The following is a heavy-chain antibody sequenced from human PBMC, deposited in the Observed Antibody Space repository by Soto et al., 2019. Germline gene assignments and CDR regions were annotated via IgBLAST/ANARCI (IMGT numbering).Heavy chain of an antibody. CDR2: IYYSGST. J-gene: IGHJ5*02. V-gene: IGHV4-31*03. CDR3: ARWWSGSRQGFDP. Sequence: SETLSLTCTFSGGSISSGDYYLSWIRQHPGKGLEWIGYIYYSGSTYYNPSLKSRVTISVDTSKNQFSLKLSSVTAADTAVYYCARWWSGSRQGFDPWGQGTLVTV. CDR1: GGSISSGDYY. D-gene: IGHD3-3*01.